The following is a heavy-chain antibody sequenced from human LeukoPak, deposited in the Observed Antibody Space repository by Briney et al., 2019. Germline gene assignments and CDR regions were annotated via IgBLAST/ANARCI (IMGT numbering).Heavy chain of an antibody. D-gene: IGHD3-9*01. CDR1: GGTFSSYT. Sequence: SVKVSCKASGGTFSSYTISWVRQAPGQGLEWMGMIIPILGIANYAQKFQGRVTITADKSTSTAYMELSSLRSEDTAVYYCARWLNYYDILTGYHRYFDYWGQGTLVTVSS. V-gene: IGHV1-69*02. J-gene: IGHJ4*02. CDR3: ARWLNYYDILTGYHRYFDY. CDR2: IIPILGIA.